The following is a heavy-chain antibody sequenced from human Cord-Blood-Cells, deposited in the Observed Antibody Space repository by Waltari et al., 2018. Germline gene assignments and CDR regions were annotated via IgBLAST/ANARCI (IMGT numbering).Heavy chain of an antibody. V-gene: IGHV1-2*02. J-gene: IGHJ4*02. CDR2: INPNSGGT. CDR3: ARDRALRYYFDY. CDR1: GYTCTGHS. D-gene: IGHD4-17*01. Sequence: QVQLVQSGAEVTKPGASVKVSCKASGYTCTGHSQTWVRQAPGQGLEWMGWINPNSGGTNYAQKFQGRVTMTRDTSISTAYMELSRLRSDDTAVYYCARDRALRYYFDYWGQGTLVTVSS.